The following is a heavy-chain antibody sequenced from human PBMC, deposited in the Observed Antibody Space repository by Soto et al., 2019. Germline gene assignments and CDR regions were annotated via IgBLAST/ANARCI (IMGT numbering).Heavy chain of an antibody. CDR3: ARDKDYYYGMVV. Sequence: SETLSLTCSVSGGSISGYYWSWIRQPPGKGLEWVGYRHHSGSTNYNASLKGRVTISLDTSRNQFSLKLSSVTAADTAVYYCARDKDYYYGMVVWGQGTTVTVSS. V-gene: IGHV4-59*01. CDR1: GGSISGYY. J-gene: IGHJ6*02. CDR2: RHHSGST.